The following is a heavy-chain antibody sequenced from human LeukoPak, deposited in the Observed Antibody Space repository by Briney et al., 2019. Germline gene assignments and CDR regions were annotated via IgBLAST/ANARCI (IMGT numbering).Heavy chain of an antibody. Sequence: GESLKISCKGSGYSLTNYRIGWVRQMPGKGLEWMGIIYPGDSDTKYSPSFQGQVTISADKSISTAYLQWSSLKASDTAMYYCARHVDDSSGYYYRTMYYFDYWGQGTLVTVSS. CDR1: GYSLTNYR. D-gene: IGHD3-22*01. V-gene: IGHV5-51*01. CDR2: IYPGDSDT. CDR3: ARHVDDSSGYYYRTMYYFDY. J-gene: IGHJ4*02.